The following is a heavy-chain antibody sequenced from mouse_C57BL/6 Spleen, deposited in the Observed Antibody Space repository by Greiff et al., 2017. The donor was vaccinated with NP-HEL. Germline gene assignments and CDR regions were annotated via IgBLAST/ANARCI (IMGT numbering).Heavy chain of an antibody. Sequence: EVMPVESGGGLVKPGGSLKLSCAASGFTFSSYAMSWVRQTPEKRLEWVATISDGGSYTYYPDNVKGRFTISRDNAKNNLYLQMSHLKSEDTAMYYCARDYGSSYAWFAYWGQGTLVTVSA. CDR3: ARDYGSSYAWFAY. CDR2: ISDGGSYT. V-gene: IGHV5-4*01. D-gene: IGHD1-1*01. J-gene: IGHJ3*01. CDR1: GFTFSSYA.